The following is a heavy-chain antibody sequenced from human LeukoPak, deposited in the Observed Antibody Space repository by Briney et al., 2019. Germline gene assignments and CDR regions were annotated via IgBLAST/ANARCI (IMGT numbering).Heavy chain of an antibody. J-gene: IGHJ4*02. Sequence: QTGGSLRLSCAASGFTFSSYAMSWVRQAPGKGLEWVSAISGSGGSTYYADSVKGRFTISRDNSKNTLYLQMNSLRAEDTAVYYCAKEASSNIVVVPAAIYLPFRLQSYYFDYWGQGTLVTVSS. V-gene: IGHV3-23*01. CDR1: GFTFSSYA. CDR3: AKEASSNIVVVPAAIYLPFRLQSYYFDY. CDR2: ISGSGGST. D-gene: IGHD2-2*01.